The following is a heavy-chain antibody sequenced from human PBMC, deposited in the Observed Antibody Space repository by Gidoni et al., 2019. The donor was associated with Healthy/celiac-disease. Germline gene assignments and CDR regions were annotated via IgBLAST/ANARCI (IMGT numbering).Heavy chain of an antibody. CDR1: GFTFSSYS. Sequence: QVQLVESGGGVVQPGRSLSLSWAASGFTFSSYSMHWVRQAPGKGLEWVAVISYDGSNKYYADSVKGRFTISRDNSKNTLYLQMNSLRAEDTAVYYCARVKVASGYYDSSGSYLDYWGQGTLVTVSS. D-gene: IGHD3-22*01. CDR3: ARVKVASGYYDSSGSYLDY. J-gene: IGHJ4*02. V-gene: IGHV3-30-3*01. CDR2: ISYDGSNK.